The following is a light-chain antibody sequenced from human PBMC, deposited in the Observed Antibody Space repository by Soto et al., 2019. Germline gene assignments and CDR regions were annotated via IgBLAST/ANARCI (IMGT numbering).Light chain of an antibody. CDR1: QSVSSN. CDR3: QQYNTWPRT. CDR2: DAS. V-gene: IGKV3-15*01. Sequence: EIVMTQSPATLSVFPWERATLSCRASQSVSSNLAWYQQKPGQAPRLLIYDASTRATDIPARFSGSGSGTEFTLTIRSLQSEDFALYYCQQYNTWPRTFGQGTKVDI. J-gene: IGKJ1*01.